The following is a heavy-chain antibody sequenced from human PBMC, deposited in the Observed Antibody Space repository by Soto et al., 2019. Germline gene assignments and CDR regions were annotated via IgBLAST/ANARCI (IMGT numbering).Heavy chain of an antibody. CDR1: GYSFTSYW. CDR2: IYPGDSDT. CDR3: ARTTYYYDSGGYYYYLYGGACYYYGMDV. V-gene: IGHV5-51*01. J-gene: IGHJ6*02. Sequence: PGESLKISCKGSGYSFTSYWIGWVRQMPGKGLEWMGIIYPGDSDTRYSPSFQGQVTISADKSISTAYLQWSSLKASDTAMYYCARTTYYYDSGGYYYYLYGGACYYYGMDVWGQGTTVTV. D-gene: IGHD3-22*01.